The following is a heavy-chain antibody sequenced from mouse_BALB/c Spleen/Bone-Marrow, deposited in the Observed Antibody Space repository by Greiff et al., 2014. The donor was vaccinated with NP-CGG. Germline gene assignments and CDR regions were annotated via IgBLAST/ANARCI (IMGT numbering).Heavy chain of an antibody. CDR1: GFSFTTYG. CDR3: ARNHRGYYFDY. D-gene: IGHD3-1*01. CDR2: ICTGGST. J-gene: IGHJ2*01. Sequence: QVQLQQSGPGLVQPSQSLSITCTVSGFSFTTYGVHWVRQSPGKGLEWLGVICTGGSTDYNAAFISRLSISKDNSKSQVFFVMNSLQANDTAIYYCARNHRGYYFDYWGQGTTLTVSS. V-gene: IGHV2-2*02.